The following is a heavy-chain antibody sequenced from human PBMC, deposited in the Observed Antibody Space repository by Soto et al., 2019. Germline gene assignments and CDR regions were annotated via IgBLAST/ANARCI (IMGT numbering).Heavy chain of an antibody. CDR2: VSHDGAIK. J-gene: IGHJ3*01. CDR3: VRETQIVRVVVPTPGSPGALDS. V-gene: IGHV3-30-3*01. Sequence: QMELVESGGGVVQPGRSLRLSCTPSGFTFDNFAMHWVRQAPGKGLEGVAVVSHDGAIKHYAESVRGQLTISRDNSRDTQSLPMNSLRPEDTAVYYCVRETQIVRVVVPTPGSPGALDSWGQGTVVTVSS. CDR1: GFTFDNFA. D-gene: IGHD2-15*01.